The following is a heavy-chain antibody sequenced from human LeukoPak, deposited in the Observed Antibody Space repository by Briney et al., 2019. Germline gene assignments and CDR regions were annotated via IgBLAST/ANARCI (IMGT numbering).Heavy chain of an antibody. V-gene: IGHV3-74*01. CDR1: GFTFSAHW. CDR3: ARVLTYFDL. J-gene: IGHJ5*01. Sequence: PGGSLRLSCAGSGFTFSAHWMHWVRQGPGKGLVWVARITHEGGDANYADSVKGRFTISRDNANKVLYLEMNSLTADDTGVYCCARVLTYFDLWGQGTLVTVSS. CDR2: ITHEGGDA.